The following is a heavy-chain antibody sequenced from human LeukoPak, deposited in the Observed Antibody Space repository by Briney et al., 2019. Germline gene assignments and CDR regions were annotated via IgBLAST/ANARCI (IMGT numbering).Heavy chain of an antibody. CDR1: GFTFSNYW. J-gene: IGHJ4*02. Sequence: GGSLRLSCAASGFTFSNYWMSWVRQAPGKGLEWVANIKQDGSEKHYVDSVKGRFTISTDNAKNSMDLQMNSLRAEDTAVYYCARDPPKIVGASFDYWGQGTLVTVSS. D-gene: IGHD1-26*01. CDR3: ARDPPKIVGASFDY. CDR2: IKQDGSEK. V-gene: IGHV3-7*01.